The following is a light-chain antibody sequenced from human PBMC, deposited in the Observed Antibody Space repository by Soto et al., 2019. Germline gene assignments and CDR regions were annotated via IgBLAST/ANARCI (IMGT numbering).Light chain of an antibody. Sequence: IVMSQSPATLSVSQGERATLSCRASQSVSNNIYLAWYQHKPGQAPRLLIYGASSRATGIPNRFSGSGSGTDFTLTISRLEPEDFAVYYCQQYGNSPQTFGQGAKVDIK. CDR2: GAS. J-gene: IGKJ1*01. CDR3: QQYGNSPQT. CDR1: QSVSNNIY. V-gene: IGKV3-20*01.